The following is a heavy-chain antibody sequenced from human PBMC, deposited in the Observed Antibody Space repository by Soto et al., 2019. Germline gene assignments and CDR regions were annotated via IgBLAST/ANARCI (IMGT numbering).Heavy chain of an antibody. CDR1: GDSVSSNSAA. CDR2: TYYRSKWYN. D-gene: IGHD6-13*01. J-gene: IGHJ4*02. V-gene: IGHV6-1*01. Sequence: QVQLQQSGPGLVKPSQTLSLTCAISGDSVSSNSAAWNWIRQSPSRGLEWLGRTYYRSKWYNDYAVSVKSRVTINPDTSKHQFALQLNPVTPEDTAVDYFARDITAAGGGFDYWGQGTLVTVSS. CDR3: ARDITAAGGGFDY.